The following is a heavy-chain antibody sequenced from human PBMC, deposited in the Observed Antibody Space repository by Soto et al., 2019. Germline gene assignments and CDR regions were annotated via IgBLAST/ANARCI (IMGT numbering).Heavy chain of an antibody. V-gene: IGHV4-34*01. CDR3: ARGKRGSSWYRGEEKYYYYGMDV. CDR2: IHHSGST. CDR1: GESFNGYY. Sequence: SETLSLTCTAYGESFNGYYGSWIRRPPGKGLDWIGEIHHSGSTNYNPSLKSRVTFSIDTSKRQFSLKVRSVTAADTAVYYCARGKRGSSWYRGEEKYYYYGMDVWGQGTPVTVSS. J-gene: IGHJ6*02. D-gene: IGHD6-13*01.